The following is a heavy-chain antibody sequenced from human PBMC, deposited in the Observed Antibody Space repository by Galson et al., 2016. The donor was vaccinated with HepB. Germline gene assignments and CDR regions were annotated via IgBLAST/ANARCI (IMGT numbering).Heavy chain of an antibody. CDR1: GFIVSTNY. CDR3: ASHAPYYYGSGRYPGTFDY. Sequence: SLRLSCAASGFIVSTNYMSWVRQAPGKGLEWVSVIYSGGSKYYADSVKGRFTISRDNSKNTLYLQMNSLRAEDTAVYFCASHAPYYYGSGRYPGTFDYWGQGTLVTVSP. D-gene: IGHD3-10*01. J-gene: IGHJ4*02. CDR2: IYSGGSK. V-gene: IGHV3-53*01.